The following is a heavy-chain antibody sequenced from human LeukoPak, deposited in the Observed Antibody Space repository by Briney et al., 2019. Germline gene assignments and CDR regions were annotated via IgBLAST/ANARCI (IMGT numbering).Heavy chain of an antibody. Sequence: SETLSLTCSVSGVSISSFYWTWIRQVPGKGLEWIGYFYNSGSSDYNPSLKSRATFSEDTSKNHYSLSLSAVTAADTAVYYCASPGPYYSETSGYLVFWGQGILVTVSS. CDR3: ASPGPYYSETSGYLVF. D-gene: IGHD3-22*01. CDR1: GVSISSFY. CDR2: FYNSGSS. V-gene: IGHV4-59*01. J-gene: IGHJ4*02.